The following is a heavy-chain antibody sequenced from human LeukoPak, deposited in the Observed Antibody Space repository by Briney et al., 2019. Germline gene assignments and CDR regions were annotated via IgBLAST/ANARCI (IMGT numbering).Heavy chain of an antibody. V-gene: IGHV3-53*01. J-gene: IGHJ4*02. CDR2: IYPDGST. CDR1: GLTVTDNY. CDR3: ARSNPVYGDYDY. Sequence: GGSLRLSCAVSGLTVTDNYMSWVRQAPGKVLEWVSVIYPDGSTYHADSVKGRFTISRDNSKNTLFLQMNTLRADDTAVYHSARSNPVYGDYDYWGQGTLVTVSS. D-gene: IGHD4-17*01.